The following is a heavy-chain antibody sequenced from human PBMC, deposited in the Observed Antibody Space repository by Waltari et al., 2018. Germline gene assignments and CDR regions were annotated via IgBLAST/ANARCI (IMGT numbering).Heavy chain of an antibody. CDR1: GASFTSYY. CDR3: TRGGNYDFWSHRPHVDP. D-gene: IGHD3-3*01. J-gene: IGHJ5*02. Sequence: QVQLQQWGAGLLKPSETLSLTCSVPGASFTSYYWAWVRHVPGKGLEWIGQIRHPGNTTYNPSLQSRVAISIDTSRNQFSLTVFSVTAADTGLYFCTRGGNYDFWSHRPHVDPWGQGTQVTVSS. V-gene: IGHV4-34*01. CDR2: IRHPGNT.